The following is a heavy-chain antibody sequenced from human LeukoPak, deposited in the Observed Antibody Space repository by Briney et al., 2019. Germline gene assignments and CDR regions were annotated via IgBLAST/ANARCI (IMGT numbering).Heavy chain of an antibody. J-gene: IGHJ5*02. D-gene: IGHD6-19*01. Sequence: ASVKVSCKASGYTFTGYYMHWVRQAPGQGLEWMGWINPNSGGTNYAQKFQGRVTMTRDTSISTAYMELSRLRSDDTAVYYCARDLFASYSSGWHMFDPWGQGTLVTVSS. CDR2: INPNSGGT. V-gene: IGHV1-2*02. CDR3: ARDLFASYSSGWHMFDP. CDR1: GYTFTGYY.